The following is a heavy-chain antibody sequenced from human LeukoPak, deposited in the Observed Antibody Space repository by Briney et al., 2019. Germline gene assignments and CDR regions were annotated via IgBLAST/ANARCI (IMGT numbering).Heavy chain of an antibody. Sequence: ASVKVSCKASGGTFSSYGISWVRQAPGQGLEWMGWISAYNGNTNYAQKLQGRVTMTTDTSTSTAYMELRSLRSDDTAVYYCARDYLKDIVVVPAAIRGDDAFDIWGQGTMVTVSS. D-gene: IGHD2-2*02. CDR3: ARDYLKDIVVVPAAIRGDDAFDI. CDR2: ISAYNGNT. CDR1: GGTFSSYG. J-gene: IGHJ3*02. V-gene: IGHV1-18*01.